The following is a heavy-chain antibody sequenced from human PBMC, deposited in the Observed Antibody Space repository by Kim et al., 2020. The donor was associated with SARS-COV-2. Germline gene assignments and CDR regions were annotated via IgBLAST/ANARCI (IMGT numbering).Heavy chain of an antibody. J-gene: IGHJ4*02. CDR3: ARESGYSSSWYYFDY. D-gene: IGHD6-13*01. V-gene: IGHV3-66*01. Sequence: DSVKGRFTISRDNSKNTLYLQMNSLRAEDTAVYYCARESGYSSSWYYFDYWGQGTLVTVSS.